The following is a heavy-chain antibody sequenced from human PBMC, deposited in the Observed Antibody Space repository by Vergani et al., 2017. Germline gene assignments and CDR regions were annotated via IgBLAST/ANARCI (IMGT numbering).Heavy chain of an antibody. Sequence: QVQLVQSGAEVKKPGASVKVSCKASGYTFTSYYMHWVRQAPGQGLEWMGIINPSGGSTSYAQKFQGRVTMTRDTSARIAYMELSSLRSEDTAVYYCARGGTVTTFFDYWGQGTLVTVSS. CDR2: INPSGGST. V-gene: IGHV1-46*01. CDR1: GYTFTSYY. J-gene: IGHJ4*02. CDR3: ARGGTVTTFFDY. D-gene: IGHD4-17*01.